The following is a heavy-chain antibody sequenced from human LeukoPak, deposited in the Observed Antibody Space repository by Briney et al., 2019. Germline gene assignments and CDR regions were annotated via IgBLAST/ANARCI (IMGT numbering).Heavy chain of an antibody. D-gene: IGHD3-9*01. J-gene: IGHJ6*02. CDR2: IKQDGSEK. Sequence: GGSLRLSCAASGFTFSSYWMSWVRQAPGKGLEWVANIKQDGSEKYYVDSVKGRFTISRDNAKNSLYLQMNSLRAEDTAVYYCARDPFPYHDILTGYVYYYGMDVWGQGTTVTVSS. CDR3: ARDPFPYHDILTGYVYYYGMDV. CDR1: GFTFSSYW. V-gene: IGHV3-7*05.